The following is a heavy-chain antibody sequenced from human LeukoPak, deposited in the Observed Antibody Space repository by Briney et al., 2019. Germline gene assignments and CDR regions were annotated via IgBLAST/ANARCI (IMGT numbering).Heavy chain of an antibody. CDR1: GGSISSYY. V-gene: IGHV4-59*01. Sequence: SETLSLTCSVSGGSISSYYWSWIRQPPGKGLEWIGYIYYSGSTRYNPSLKSRVTMSIDTSMNQFSLKVTSVTAADTAVYYCASGSSRFDFWGQGTLVTVSS. D-gene: IGHD6-13*01. J-gene: IGHJ4*02. CDR3: ASGSSRFDF. CDR2: IYYSGST.